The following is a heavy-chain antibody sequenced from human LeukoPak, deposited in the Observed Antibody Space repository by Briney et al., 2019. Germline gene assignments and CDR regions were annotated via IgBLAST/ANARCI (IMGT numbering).Heavy chain of an antibody. CDR1: GFTFTNYA. CDR3: AKPKGYGDSGAFDI. V-gene: IGHV3-30*02. J-gene: IGHJ3*02. CDR2: IRYDGSNK. Sequence: PGGSLRLSCAASGFTFTNYAMTWVRQAPGKGLEWVAFIRYDGSNKYYADSVKGRFTISRDNSKNTLYLQMNSLRAEDTAVYYCAKPKGYGDSGAFDIWGQGTMVTVSS. D-gene: IGHD4-17*01.